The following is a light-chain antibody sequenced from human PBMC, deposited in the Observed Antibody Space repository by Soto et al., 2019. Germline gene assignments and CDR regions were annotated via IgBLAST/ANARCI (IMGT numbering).Light chain of an antibody. J-gene: IGKJ2*01. CDR3: VQALQSYS. V-gene: IGKV2-28*01. CDR1: QSLLHSNGYNY. Sequence: DIVMTQSPLSLPVTPGEPASISCRSSQSLLHSNGYNYVDWYLQKLGKSPQLLLYLGSNRASGXPXXFNGSGHGTDFTLKISRVVAEGVGVYYCVQALQSYSFGQGTKLEIK. CDR2: LGS.